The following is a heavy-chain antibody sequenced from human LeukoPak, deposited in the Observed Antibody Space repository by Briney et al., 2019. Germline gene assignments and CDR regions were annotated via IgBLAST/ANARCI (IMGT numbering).Heavy chain of an antibody. D-gene: IGHD2-15*01. V-gene: IGHV1-2*02. J-gene: IGHJ5*02. Sequence: GASVKVSCKASGYTFTGYYMHWVRQAPGQGLEWMGWINPNSGGTNYAQKFQDRVTMTRDTSINTAYMELTRLRSDDTAVYYCERDRLRLGYERANWFDPWGRGTLVTVSS. CDR2: INPNSGGT. CDR1: GYTFTGYY. CDR3: ERDRLRLGYERANWFDP.